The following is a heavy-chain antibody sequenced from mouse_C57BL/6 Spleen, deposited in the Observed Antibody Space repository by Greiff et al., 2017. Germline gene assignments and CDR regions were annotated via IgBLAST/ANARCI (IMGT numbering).Heavy chain of an antibody. CDR1: GFTFSDYY. CDR3: ARVYGNYDAMDY. V-gene: IGHV5-16*01. D-gene: IGHD2-1*01. Sequence: DVHLVESEGGLVQPGSSMKLSCTASGFTFSDYYMAWVRQVPEKGLEWVANINYDGSSTYYLDSLKSRFIISRDNAKNILYLQMSSLKSEDTATYYCARVYGNYDAMDYWGQGTSVTVSS. CDR2: INYDGSST. J-gene: IGHJ4*01.